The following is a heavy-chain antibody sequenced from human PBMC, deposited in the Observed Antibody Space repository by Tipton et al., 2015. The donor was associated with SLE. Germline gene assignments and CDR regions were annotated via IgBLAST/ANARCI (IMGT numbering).Heavy chain of an antibody. CDR2: IDHSGVT. D-gene: IGHD6-19*01. J-gene: IGHJ6*03. CDR3: ARETEDTGWIHSRDYIYYYYYVDV. CDR1: GRSFIGSY. V-gene: IGHV4-34*01. Sequence: TLSLTCAVYGRSFIGSYWTWIRQPPGKGLEWIGDIDHSGVTHYNPSLKSRVTISVDTSKNQFSLELSSVTAADTAVYYCARETEDTGWIHSRDYIYYYYYVDVWGQGTTVTVSS.